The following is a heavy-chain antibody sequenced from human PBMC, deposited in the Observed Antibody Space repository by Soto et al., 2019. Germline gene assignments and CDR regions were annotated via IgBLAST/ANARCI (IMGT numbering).Heavy chain of an antibody. CDR3: SKEITTVSTKMGPLEAFGI. V-gene: IGHV1-18*01. CDR1: GYTFTSYG. Sequence: QVQLVQSGAEVKKPGASVKVSCKASGYTFTSYGISWVRQAPGQGLEWMGWISAYNGNTNYAQKLQGRVTMTTDTSMSTGYMELRSLRSDDTAVYFCSKEITTVSTKMGPLEAFGIWGQGTIVTVSS. CDR2: ISAYNGNT. D-gene: IGHD4-17*01. J-gene: IGHJ3*02.